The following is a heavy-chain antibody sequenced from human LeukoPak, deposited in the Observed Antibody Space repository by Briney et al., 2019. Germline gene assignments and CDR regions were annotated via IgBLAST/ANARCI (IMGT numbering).Heavy chain of an antibody. V-gene: IGHV4-59*01. D-gene: IGHD3-9*01. J-gene: IGHJ4*02. CDR3: AREYYDILTGYYSIDY. CDR1: GGSISSYY. CDR2: IYYSGST. Sequence: PSETLSLTCTVSGGSISSYYWSWIRQPPGKGLEWIGYIYYSGSTNYNPSLKSRVTISVDTSKNQFSLKLSSVTAADTAVYYCAREYYDILTGYYSIDYWGQGTLVTVSS.